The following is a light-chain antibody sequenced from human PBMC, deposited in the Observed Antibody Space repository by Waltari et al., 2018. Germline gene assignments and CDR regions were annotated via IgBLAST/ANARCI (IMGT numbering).Light chain of an antibody. V-gene: IGKV1-33*01. J-gene: IGKJ2*01. Sequence: DIQMTQSPSSLSAAVGDRVTITCQTTQDVTTSLSWFQQKPGKAPQLLIYDASTLQSGVPSRFRGSGSGRSFSFTNTSLQPEDSATYYCQHYHTLPYTFGRGTKLQIK. CDR3: QHYHTLPYT. CDR2: DAS. CDR1: QDVTTS.